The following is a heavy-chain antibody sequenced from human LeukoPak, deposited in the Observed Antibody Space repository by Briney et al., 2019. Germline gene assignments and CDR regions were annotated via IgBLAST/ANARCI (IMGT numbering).Heavy chain of an antibody. CDR3: ARFYCSSSSCLEDY. Sequence: GGSLRLSCEVSGFSFSNSWMHWVRQAPGKGLVWVSRINSDGGTTGYADSVKGRFTISRDNAKNTLYLQMNSLRAEDTAVYYCARFYCSSSSCLEDYWGQGTLVTVSS. J-gene: IGHJ4*02. CDR1: GFSFSNSW. V-gene: IGHV3-74*01. D-gene: IGHD2-2*01. CDR2: INSDGGTT.